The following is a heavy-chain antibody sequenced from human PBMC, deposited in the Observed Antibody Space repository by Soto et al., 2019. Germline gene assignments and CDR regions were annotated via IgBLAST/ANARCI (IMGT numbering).Heavy chain of an antibody. D-gene: IGHD2-2*01. J-gene: IGHJ6*02. Sequence: QVQLQESGPGLVKPSETLSLTCTVSGGSISSVGYYWVWIRQPPGKGLEWIGSIYYSGTTDYNPSLTSRVTISVDTSKNRFSLKLSSVTAADTAVYYCAKRRVVPTARYYYYGMDVWGQGTTVTVS. V-gene: IGHV4-39*01. CDR3: AKRRVVPTARYYYYGMDV. CDR2: IYYSGTT. CDR1: GGSISSVGYY.